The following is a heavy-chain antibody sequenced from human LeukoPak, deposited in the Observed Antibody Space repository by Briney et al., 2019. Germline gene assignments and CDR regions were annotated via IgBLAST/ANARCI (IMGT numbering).Heavy chain of an antibody. CDR2: ISYDGSNE. CDR1: GFTFSSYA. CDR3: ARDLGRAWELQGGYFDY. Sequence: GGSLRLSCAASGFTFSSYAIHWVRQAPGKGLEWVAVISYDGSNEYFADSVKGRFTISRDNSKNTLYLQMNSLRAEDTAVYYCARDLGRAWELQGGYFDYWGQGTLVTVSS. V-gene: IGHV3-30-3*01. D-gene: IGHD1-26*01. J-gene: IGHJ4*02.